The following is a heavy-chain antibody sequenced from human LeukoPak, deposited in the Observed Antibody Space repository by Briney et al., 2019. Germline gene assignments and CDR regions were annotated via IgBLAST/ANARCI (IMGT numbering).Heavy chain of an antibody. D-gene: IGHD3-16*01. CDR1: GFMFSSFS. CDR3: ARARRFAYYYYGMDV. Sequence: GGSLRLSCEASGFMFSSFSMNWVRQAPGKGLEWVSFISESATDTHYADSVKGRFTISRGNANNSLYLQMNSLRVEDTAVYYCARARRFAYYYYGMDVWGQGTTVTVSS. J-gene: IGHJ6*02. V-gene: IGHV3-48*01. CDR2: ISESATDT.